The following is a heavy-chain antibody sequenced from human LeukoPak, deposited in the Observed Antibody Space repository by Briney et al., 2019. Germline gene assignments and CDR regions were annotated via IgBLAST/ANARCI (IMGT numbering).Heavy chain of an antibody. CDR1: GGSITSGTR. CDR2: IYHSGST. V-gene: IGHV4-4*02. Sequence: SETLSLTCSVSGGSITSGTRWSWVRQPPGQGLERIGEIYHSGSTNYNPSLKSRATISIDKSKNQFSLKLTSVTAADTAVYYCARNPGSDYPEWWGQGTLVTVSS. D-gene: IGHD4-17*01. CDR3: ARNPGSDYPEW. J-gene: IGHJ4*02.